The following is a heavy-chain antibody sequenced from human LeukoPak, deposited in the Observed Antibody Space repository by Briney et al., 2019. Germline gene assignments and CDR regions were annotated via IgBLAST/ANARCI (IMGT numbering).Heavy chain of an antibody. Sequence: SLRLSCTTSGFTFGDYAMSWVRQAPGKGLEWVGFISWKPYGGTTEYAASVKGRFTISRDDSRSIAYLQMNSLKTEDTAVYFCTRDKITVPTGDTNAFHIWGQGTMVTVSS. CDR3: TRDKITVPTGDTNAFHI. D-gene: IGHD5-12*01. V-gene: IGHV3-49*04. CDR2: ISWKPYGGTT. CDR1: GFTFGDYA. J-gene: IGHJ3*02.